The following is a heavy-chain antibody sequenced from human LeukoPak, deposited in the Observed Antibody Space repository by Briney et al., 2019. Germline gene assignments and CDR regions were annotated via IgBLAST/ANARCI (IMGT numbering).Heavy chain of an antibody. J-gene: IGHJ6*03. Sequence: SETLSLTCTVSGGSISSYYWSWIRQPPGKGLEWIGYIYYSGSTNYNPSLKSRVTISVDTSKNQFSLKLGSVTAADTAVYYCARGRGNYRLYMDVWGKGTTVTVSS. CDR2: IYYSGST. CDR1: GGSISSYY. V-gene: IGHV4-59*01. D-gene: IGHD4-23*01. CDR3: ARGRGNYRLYMDV.